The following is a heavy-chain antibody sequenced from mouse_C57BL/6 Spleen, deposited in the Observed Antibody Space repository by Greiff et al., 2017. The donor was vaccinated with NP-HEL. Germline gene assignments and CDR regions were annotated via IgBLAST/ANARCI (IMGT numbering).Heavy chain of an antibody. CDR3: ASPDSSGLLDAMDY. V-gene: IGHV1-82*01. CDR2: IYPGDGDT. Sequence: QVQLQQSGPELVKPGASVKISCKASGYAFSSSWMNWVKQRPGKGLEWIGRIYPGDGDTNYNGKFKGKATLTADKSSSTAYMQLSSLTSEDSAVYFCASPDSSGLLDAMDYWGQGTSVTVSS. CDR1: GYAFSSSW. D-gene: IGHD3-2*02. J-gene: IGHJ4*01.